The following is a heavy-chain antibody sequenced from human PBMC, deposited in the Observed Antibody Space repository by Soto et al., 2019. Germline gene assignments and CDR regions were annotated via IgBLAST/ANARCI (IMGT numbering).Heavy chain of an antibody. CDR1: GFTFSSYG. CDR3: AKGDSRSTVPYYFDY. J-gene: IGHJ4*02. D-gene: IGHD6-6*01. V-gene: IGHV3-30*18. Sequence: GGSLRLSCAASGFTFSSYGMHWVRQAPGKGLEWVAVISYDGSNKYYADSVKGRFTISRDNSKNTLYLQMNSLRAEDTAVYYCAKGDSRSTVPYYFDYWGQGTLVTVSS. CDR2: ISYDGSNK.